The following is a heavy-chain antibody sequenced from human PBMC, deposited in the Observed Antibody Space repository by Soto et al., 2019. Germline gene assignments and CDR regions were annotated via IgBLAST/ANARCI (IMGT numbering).Heavy chain of an antibody. CDR3: ASTKGGATITPFDY. D-gene: IGHD1-26*01. CDR1: GGTFSSYA. V-gene: IGHV1-69*06. Sequence: QVPLVQSGAEVKKPGSSVKVSCKASGGTFSSYAISWVRQAPGQGLEWLGGVIPIFGTANYAQKFQGRVTITADNSTSTAYMELSSLRSEDTAVYYCASTKGGATITPFDYWGQGTLVTVSS. CDR2: VIPIFGTA. J-gene: IGHJ4*02.